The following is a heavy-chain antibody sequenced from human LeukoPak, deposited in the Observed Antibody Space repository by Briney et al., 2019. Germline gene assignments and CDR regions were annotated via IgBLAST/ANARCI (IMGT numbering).Heavy chain of an antibody. J-gene: IGHJ5*02. D-gene: IGHD2-2*01. CDR1: GYTFTSYD. CDR2: MNPDSGST. V-gene: IGHV1-8*01. Sequence: GASVKVSCKASGYTFTSYDINWVRQATGQGLEWMGWMNPDSGSTGYAQKFQGRVTMTRNASISTAYMELSSLRSEDTAMYYCARGLHCSKANCRRGEWFDPWGQGTLVTVSS. CDR3: ARGLHCSKANCRRGEWFDP.